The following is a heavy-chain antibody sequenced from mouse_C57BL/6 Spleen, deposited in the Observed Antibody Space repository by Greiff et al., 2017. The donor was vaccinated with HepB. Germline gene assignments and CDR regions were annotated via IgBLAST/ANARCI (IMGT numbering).Heavy chain of an antibody. J-gene: IGHJ2*01. CDR3: ARAMGGSSPFDY. D-gene: IGHD1-1*01. CDR2: IDPSDSET. V-gene: IGHV1-52*01. Sequence: QVHVKQPGAELVRPGSSVKLSCKASGYTFTSYWMHWVKQRPIQGLEWIGNIDPSDSETHYNQKFKDKATLTVDKSSSTAYMQLSSLTSEDSAVYYCARAMGGSSPFDYWGQGTTLTVSS. CDR1: GYTFTSYW.